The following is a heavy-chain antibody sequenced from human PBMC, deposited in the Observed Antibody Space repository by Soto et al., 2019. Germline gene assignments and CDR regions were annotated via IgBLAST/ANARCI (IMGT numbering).Heavy chain of an antibody. CDR1: GFTFSSYA. Sequence: PGGSLRLSCAASGFTFSSYAMHWVRQAPGKGLEYVSAISSNGGSTYYANSVKGRFTISRDNSKNTLYLQMGGLRAEDMAVYYCARDPTRVVPAAMPGKYFDYWGQGTLVTVSS. V-gene: IGHV3-64*01. D-gene: IGHD2-2*01. J-gene: IGHJ4*02. CDR2: ISSNGGST. CDR3: ARDPTRVVPAAMPGKYFDY.